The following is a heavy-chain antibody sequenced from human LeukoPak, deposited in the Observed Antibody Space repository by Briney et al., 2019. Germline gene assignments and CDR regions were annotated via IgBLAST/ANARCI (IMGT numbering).Heavy chain of an antibody. CDR1: GYTFIDYY. V-gene: IGHV1-2*02. CDR3: ARSGGGNYFGFFDY. CDR2: INPNSGGT. J-gene: IGHJ4*02. D-gene: IGHD1-26*01. Sequence: GASVKVSCKASGYTFIDYYIYWVRQAPGQGLEWMGWINPNSGGTNCAQKFQGRVTMTSDTSISTAYMELSRLKSDDTAVYYCARSGGGNYFGFFDYWGQGTLVTVSS.